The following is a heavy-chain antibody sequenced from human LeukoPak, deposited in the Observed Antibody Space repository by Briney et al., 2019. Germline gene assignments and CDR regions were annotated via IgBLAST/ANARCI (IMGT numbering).Heavy chain of an antibody. Sequence: GGSLRLSCAASGFTVITNDMTWVRQAPGKGLEWVSVLYSDCNTKYADSVQGRFTISRDNSKNTLYLEMNSLSPDDTAVYYCARGVGPLAANTLAYWGQGTLVTVSS. CDR3: ARGVGPLAANTLAY. J-gene: IGHJ4*02. V-gene: IGHV3-53*01. D-gene: IGHD3-16*01. CDR1: GFTVITND. CDR2: LYSDCNT.